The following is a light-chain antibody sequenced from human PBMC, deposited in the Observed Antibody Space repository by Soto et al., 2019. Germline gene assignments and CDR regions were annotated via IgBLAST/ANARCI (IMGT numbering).Light chain of an antibody. CDR3: QVWDSSSDHLRV. V-gene: IGLV3-21*02. CDR1: NIGSKS. CDR2: DDS. Sequence: SYELTQPPSVSVAPGQTARITCGGNNIGSKSVHWYQQKPGQAPVLVVYDDSDRPSGIPGRFSGSNSGNTATLTISRVEAGDEADYYCQVWDSSSDHLRVFGGGTKLTVL. J-gene: IGLJ3*02.